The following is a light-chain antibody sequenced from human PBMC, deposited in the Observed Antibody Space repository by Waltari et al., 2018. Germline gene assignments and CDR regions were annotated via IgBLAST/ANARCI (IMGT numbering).Light chain of an antibody. CDR2: DVT. V-gene: IGLV2-14*03. Sequence: QSALTQPASVSGSPGQSITIPCTGSSDDVGRFTFVSWYQQHPGKVPKLLIFDVTDRPSGVSDRFSGSKSGNTASLTISGLQPEDEADYYCSSHTTSSTLVFGGGTRVTVL. CDR3: SSHTTSSTLV. CDR1: SDDVGRFTF. J-gene: IGLJ2*01.